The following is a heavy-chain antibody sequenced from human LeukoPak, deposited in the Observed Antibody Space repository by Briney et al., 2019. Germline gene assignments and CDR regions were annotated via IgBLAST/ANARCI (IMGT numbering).Heavy chain of an antibody. CDR3: ARSAEWKEWPD. Sequence: ASVKVSCKASGYTFTSYDINWVRQATGQGLEWMGWMNPNSGNTGYAQKFQGRVTITTDESTSTAYMELSSLRSEDTAVYYCARSAEWKEWPDWGQGTLVTVSS. D-gene: IGHD5-12*01. J-gene: IGHJ4*02. CDR1: GYTFTSYD. V-gene: IGHV1-8*01. CDR2: MNPNSGNT.